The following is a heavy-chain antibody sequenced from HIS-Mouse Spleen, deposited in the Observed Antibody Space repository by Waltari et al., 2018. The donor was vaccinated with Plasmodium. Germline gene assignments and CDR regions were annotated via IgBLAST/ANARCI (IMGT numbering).Heavy chain of an antibody. CDR1: GFPFGSYW. CDR3: ASSWYWYFDL. CDR2: IKQDGSEK. V-gene: IGHV3-7*01. Sequence: EVPLVESGGGLVQPGGYLSLSCAASGFPFGSYWIGWVRQAPGKGLEWVANIKQDGSEKYYVDSVKGRFTISRDNAKNSLYLQMNSLRAEDTAVYYCASSWYWYFDLWGRGTLVTVSS. J-gene: IGHJ2*01. D-gene: IGHD6-13*01.